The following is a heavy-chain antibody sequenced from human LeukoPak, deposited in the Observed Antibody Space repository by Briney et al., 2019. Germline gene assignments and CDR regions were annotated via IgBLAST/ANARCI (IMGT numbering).Heavy chain of an antibody. CDR3: ARLGNYYDSSGYYY. CDR2: ISAYNGNT. D-gene: IGHD3-22*01. Sequence: ASVKVSCKASGYTFTSYGISGVRRAPGQGLEGRGWISAYNGNTNYAQKPQGRVTMTTDTSTSTTYMELRSLRSDDTAVYYCARLGNYYDSSGYYYWGQGTLVTVSS. CDR1: GYTFTSYG. V-gene: IGHV1-18*01. J-gene: IGHJ4*02.